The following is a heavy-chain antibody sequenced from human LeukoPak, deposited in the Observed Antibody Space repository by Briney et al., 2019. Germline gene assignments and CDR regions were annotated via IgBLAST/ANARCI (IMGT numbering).Heavy chain of an antibody. J-gene: IGHJ4*02. CDR3: ARVSGAGYDGRGVFDY. D-gene: IGHD2-8*02. CDR1: GGSISTYY. Sequence: PSETLSLTCTVPGGSISTYYWSWIRQPPGKGLEWIGYIYYSGSTNYNPSLKSRVTISVDTSKNQFSLKLSSVTAADTAVYYCARVSGAGYDGRGVFDYWGQGTLVTVSS. CDR2: IYYSGST. V-gene: IGHV4-59*01.